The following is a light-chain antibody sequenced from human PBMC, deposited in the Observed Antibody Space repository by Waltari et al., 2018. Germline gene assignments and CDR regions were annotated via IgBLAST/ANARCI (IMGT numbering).Light chain of an antibody. Sequence: EIVLTQSPVTLSLFQGERATLSCRASQSVGRSLAWYQQKPGQPPRLLIYNASNRASGIPDSFSGSGSGADVSLTISRLEPEDFAVYYCQMYVRLPVTFGQGTKVEVK. CDR2: NAS. J-gene: IGKJ1*01. CDR1: QSVGRS. CDR3: QMYVRLPVT. V-gene: IGKV3-20*01.